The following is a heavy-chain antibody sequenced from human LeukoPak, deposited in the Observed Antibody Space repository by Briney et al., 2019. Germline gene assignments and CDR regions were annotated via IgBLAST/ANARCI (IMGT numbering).Heavy chain of an antibody. V-gene: IGHV3-74*01. D-gene: IGHD1-26*01. CDR3: SRAWGACFVRNAFDI. Sequence: GGSLRLSCAASGFTFNNYWMRWVRQAPGKGLVWVSRINSYGGATNYADSVKGRFTISRDNAKNTLYLQMNCLTAEKTAVSYCSRAWGACFVRNAFDIWGQGTTVTVSS. CDR1: GFTFNNYW. J-gene: IGHJ3*02. CDR2: INSYGGAT.